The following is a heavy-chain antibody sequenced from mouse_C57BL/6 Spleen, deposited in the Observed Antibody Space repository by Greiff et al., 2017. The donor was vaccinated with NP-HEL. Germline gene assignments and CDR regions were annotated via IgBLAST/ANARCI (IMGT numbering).Heavy chain of an antibody. CDR1: GFTIKDYY. Sequence: VQLQQSGAELVRPGASVKLSCTASGFTIKDYYMHWVKQSPEQGLEWIGRIDPEDGDTEYAPKFRGKATMTADTSSNTAYLQLSSLTSEDTAVYYCTTKLPFDYWGQGTTLTVSS. J-gene: IGHJ2*01. D-gene: IGHD2-1*01. CDR2: IDPEDGDT. V-gene: IGHV14-1*01. CDR3: TTKLPFDY.